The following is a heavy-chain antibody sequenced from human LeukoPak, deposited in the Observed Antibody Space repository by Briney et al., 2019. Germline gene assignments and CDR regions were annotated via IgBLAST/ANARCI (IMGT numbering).Heavy chain of an antibody. V-gene: IGHV3-21*01. D-gene: IGHD5-12*01. CDR2: ISTSSSYI. Sequence: GGSRRLSCAASGFIFSTYSMNWVRQAPGKGLEWVSSISTSSSYIYYADSVKGRFTISRDNAKNSLYLQMNSLRDEDTTVYYCAREGTYSSYDDGDGETYYHYSGMDVWGQGTTVTVSS. CDR1: GFIFSTYS. J-gene: IGHJ6*02. CDR3: AREGTYSSYDDGDGETYYHYSGMDV.